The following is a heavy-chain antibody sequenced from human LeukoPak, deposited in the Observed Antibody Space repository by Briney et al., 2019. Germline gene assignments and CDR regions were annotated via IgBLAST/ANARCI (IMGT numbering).Heavy chain of an antibody. CDR3: ARARESMATAGSYFDY. D-gene: IGHD6-13*01. CDR2: IYHTGNT. CDR1: GGSISSGDYS. V-gene: IGHV4-30-2*01. Sequence: SETLSLTCAVSGGSISSGDYSWSWIRQPPGNGLEWIGYIYHTGNTNYNPSLKSRVTISVARSKNQFSLRLSSVTAADTAVYYCARARESMATAGSYFDYWGQGTLVTVSS. J-gene: IGHJ4*02.